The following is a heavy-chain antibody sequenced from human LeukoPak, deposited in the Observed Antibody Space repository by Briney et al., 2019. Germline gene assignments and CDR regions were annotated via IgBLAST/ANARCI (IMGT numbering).Heavy chain of an antibody. D-gene: IGHD2-21*02. CDR2: ISRSGSTR. V-gene: IGHV3-48*03. CDR3: ARDRGAGDIYFDY. Sequence: GGSLRLSCAASGFTLSSYAMSWVRQAPGKGLEWISYISRSGSTRYYADSVKGRFTISRDSAKNSLYLQMNSLGAEDTAVYYCARDRGAGDIYFDYWGQGTLVTVSS. CDR1: GFTLSSYA. J-gene: IGHJ4*02.